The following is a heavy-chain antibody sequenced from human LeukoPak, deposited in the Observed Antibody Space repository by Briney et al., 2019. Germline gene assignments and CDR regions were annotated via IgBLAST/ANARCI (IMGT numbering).Heavy chain of an antibody. Sequence: GGSLRLSCAASGFTFSSYSMNWVRQAPGRGLEWVSSISSDSTYIYYADSLKGRLTISRDNAQNSVSLQMNSLRAEDTAVYYCARDLAYDSSGYQNWFDPWGQGTLVTVSS. CDR2: ISSDSTYI. J-gene: IGHJ5*02. CDR3: ARDLAYDSSGYQNWFDP. D-gene: IGHD3-22*01. V-gene: IGHV3-21*01. CDR1: GFTFSSYS.